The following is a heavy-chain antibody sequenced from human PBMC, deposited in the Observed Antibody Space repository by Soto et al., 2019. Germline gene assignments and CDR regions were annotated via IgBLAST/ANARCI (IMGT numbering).Heavy chain of an antibody. CDR2: IYGGAST. CDR3: ARSSIAVAGIAAFDI. V-gene: IGHV3-66*01. D-gene: IGHD6-19*01. CDR1: GFTVSSNY. J-gene: IGHJ3*02. Sequence: GGSLRLSCAASGFTVSSNYMSWVRQAPGKGLEWVSAIYGGASTYYADSVKGRFTISRDNSKNTLFLQMNSLRAEDTAVYCCARSSIAVAGIAAFDIWGQGTMVTVSS.